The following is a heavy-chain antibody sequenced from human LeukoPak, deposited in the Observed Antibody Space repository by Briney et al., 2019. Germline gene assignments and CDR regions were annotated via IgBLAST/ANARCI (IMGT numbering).Heavy chain of an antibody. D-gene: IGHD6-25*01. CDR3: ARGAATYDFQY. CDR2: IHTNDGT. V-gene: IGHV4-4*07. CDR1: GGSISGYY. Sequence: SETLSLTCTVSGGSISGYYWSWVRHAPGHGLEWIGRIHTNDGTNFNPSLKSRVTMSLDTSKNQFSLKLTSVTAADTAVYYCARGAATYDFQYWGQGTLVAVSS. J-gene: IGHJ1*01.